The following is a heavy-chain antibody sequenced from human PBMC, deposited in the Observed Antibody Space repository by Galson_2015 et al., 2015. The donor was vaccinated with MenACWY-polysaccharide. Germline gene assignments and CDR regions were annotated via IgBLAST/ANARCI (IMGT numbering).Heavy chain of an antibody. J-gene: IGHJ3*02. CDR1: GFTFSSYS. Sequence: SLRLSCAASGFTFSSYSVNWVRQAPGKGLEWVSSISSSSSYIYYADSVKGRFTISRDNSKNTLYLQMNSLKAEDTAVYYCAKGREQLVRFCAFDIWGQGTMVTVSS. CDR2: ISSSSSYI. V-gene: IGHV3-21*01. D-gene: IGHD6-6*01. CDR3: AKGREQLVRFCAFDI.